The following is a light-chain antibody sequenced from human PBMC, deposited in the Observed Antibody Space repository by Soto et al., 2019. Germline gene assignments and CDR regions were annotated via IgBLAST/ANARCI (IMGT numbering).Light chain of an antibody. CDR3: LSYAGTYTWV. Sequence: QSALTQPPSASGSPGQSVTISCTGTSSDVGGYNYVSWYQHHPGKAPKLIIYEVIRRPSGVPNRFSGSKSGNTASLTVSGLQAEDEADYYCLSYAGTYTWVFGGGTKLTVL. CDR1: SSDVGGYNY. J-gene: IGLJ3*02. V-gene: IGLV2-8*01. CDR2: EVI.